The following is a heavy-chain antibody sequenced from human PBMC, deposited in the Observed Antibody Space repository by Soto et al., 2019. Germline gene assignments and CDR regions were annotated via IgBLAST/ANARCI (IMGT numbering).Heavy chain of an antibody. CDR3: ARAPGGPGIAEY. CDR1: GYTFTSYG. Sequence: ASVKVSCKASGYTFTSYGVHCVRPAPGQRLEWMGWINAGNGNTKYSQKFQGRVTITRDTSASTAYMELSSLRSEDTAVYYCARAPGGPGIAEYWGQGTLVTVSS. J-gene: IGHJ4*02. D-gene: IGHD6-13*01. V-gene: IGHV1-3*01. CDR2: INAGNGNT.